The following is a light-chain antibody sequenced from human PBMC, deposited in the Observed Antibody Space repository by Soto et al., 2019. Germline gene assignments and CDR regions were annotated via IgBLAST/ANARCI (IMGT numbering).Light chain of an antibody. V-gene: IGKV1-39*01. CDR1: QSIRSY. CDR2: GTS. CDR3: QQSFTTLLT. Sequence: DIQMTQSPSSLSASVGDRVTISCRASQSIRSYLNWYQQRPGKAPRLLIYGTSTLQGGVPSRFSGSGSDTDFTLTISSLQPEDFATYYCQQSFTTLLTFGQGTKLQIK. J-gene: IGKJ2*01.